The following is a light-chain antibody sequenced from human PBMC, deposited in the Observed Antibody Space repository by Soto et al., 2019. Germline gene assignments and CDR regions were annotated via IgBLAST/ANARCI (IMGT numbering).Light chain of an antibody. CDR1: QAVSTW. CDR2: AAS. V-gene: IGKV1-12*01. Sequence: DIQMTQSPSFVSASVGDRVTITCRASQAVSTWLAWYQQKPGDAPKLLIYAASTLQSGVPSRFSGSGSGTDFTLTIRSLQPEDFATYYCQQPNSFPRTFGGGTKVEIK. CDR3: QQPNSFPRT. J-gene: IGKJ4*01.